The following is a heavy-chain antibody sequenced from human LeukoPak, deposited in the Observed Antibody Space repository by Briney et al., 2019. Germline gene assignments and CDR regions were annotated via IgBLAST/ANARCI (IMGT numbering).Heavy chain of an antibody. J-gene: IGHJ4*02. D-gene: IGHD4-17*01. CDR1: GFTVSSYA. V-gene: IGHV3-23*01. Sequence: GGSLRLSCAASGFTVSSYAINWVRQAPGKGLEWVSGIGYSAGDTYYAESVKGRVTISRDNSMNTLYLQMSSLRADDTALYYCAKDDDGHHHGVDHWGQGTLVTVSS. CDR3: AKDDDGHHHGVDH. CDR2: IGYSAGDT.